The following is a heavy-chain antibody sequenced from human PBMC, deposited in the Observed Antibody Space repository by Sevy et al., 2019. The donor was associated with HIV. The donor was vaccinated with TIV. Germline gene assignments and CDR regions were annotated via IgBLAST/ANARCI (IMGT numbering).Heavy chain of an antibody. CDR3: ASGDTTMITDLDY. J-gene: IGHJ4*02. V-gene: IGHV3-23*01. D-gene: IGHD5-18*01. CDR2: INNGGST. Sequence: GGSLRLSCGASGFTFSNYAMSWVRQAPGKGPEWDSGINNGGSTYYADSVKGWFTISRDNSKKMVFLQMNSLRAEDTAVYYCASGDTTMITDLDYWGQGALVTVSS. CDR1: GFTFSNYA.